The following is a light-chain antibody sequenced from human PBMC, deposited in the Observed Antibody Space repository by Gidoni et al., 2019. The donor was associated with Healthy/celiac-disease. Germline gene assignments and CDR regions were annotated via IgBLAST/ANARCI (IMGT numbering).Light chain of an antibody. CDR3: QQYDNFPPYT. Sequence: DIEMTQSPSSLSASVGDRVTITCQASQDITNYLNWYQQKPGKAPKLLIYDASNLETRVPSRFSGSGSGTDFTFTISSLQPEDIATYYCQQYDNFPPYTFGQGTKLEIK. V-gene: IGKV1-33*01. CDR2: DAS. J-gene: IGKJ2*01. CDR1: QDITNY.